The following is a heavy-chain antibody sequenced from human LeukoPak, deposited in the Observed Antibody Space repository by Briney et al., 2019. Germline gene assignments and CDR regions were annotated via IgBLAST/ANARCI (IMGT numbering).Heavy chain of an antibody. CDR1: GYTFTGYY. Sequence: ASVKVSCKASGYTFTGYYIHWVRQAPGQGLEWMGRINPNSGGTNYAQHFQGRVTMTRDTSISTAYMELSRLRSDDTAVYYCASPFYSSDWYFEYWGQGTLVTVSS. CDR2: INPNSGGT. V-gene: IGHV1-2*06. D-gene: IGHD6-19*01. J-gene: IGHJ4*02. CDR3: ASPFYSSDWYFEY.